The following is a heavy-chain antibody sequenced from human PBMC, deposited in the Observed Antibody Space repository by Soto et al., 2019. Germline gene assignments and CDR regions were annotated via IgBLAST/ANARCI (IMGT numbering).Heavy chain of an antibody. J-gene: IGHJ3*01. CDR3: ARAFYDSSAAGVAFDL. V-gene: IGHV4-59*01. D-gene: IGHD3-16*01. Sequence: SETLSLTCTVSGGSLGSYYWSWIRQPPGKGLEWIGYVFYTGRANYNPSLKSRVSISVVTSTNHISLRLTSVTAADTAVYYCARAFYDSSAAGVAFDLWGPGTMVTVSS. CDR2: VFYTGRA. CDR1: GGSLGSYY.